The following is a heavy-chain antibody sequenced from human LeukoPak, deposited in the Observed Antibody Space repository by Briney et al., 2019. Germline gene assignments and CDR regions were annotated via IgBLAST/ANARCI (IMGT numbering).Heavy chain of an antibody. Sequence: GGSLRLSCAASGFTFSSYAMSWVRQAPGKGLEWVSAISGSGGSTYYADSVKGRFTISRDNSKNTLYLQMNSLRAEDTAVYYCAKIGIAAAGLYYYYGMDVWGRGTTVTVSS. J-gene: IGHJ6*02. V-gene: IGHV3-23*01. CDR3: AKIGIAAAGLYYYYGMDV. D-gene: IGHD6-13*01. CDR2: ISGSGGST. CDR1: GFTFSSYA.